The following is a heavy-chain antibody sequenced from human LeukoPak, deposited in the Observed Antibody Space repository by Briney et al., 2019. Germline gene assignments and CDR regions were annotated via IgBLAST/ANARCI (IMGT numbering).Heavy chain of an antibody. CDR3: ARESYIYGSGSHDAFDI. V-gene: IGHV4-39*07. D-gene: IGHD3-10*01. CDR1: GGSISSSTFY. CDR2: LYYSGST. Sequence: SETLSLTCTVSGGSISSSTFYWGWIRQPPGKGLEWIGSLYYSGSTYYNSSLKSRVTMSVDTSKNQFSLKMSSVTAADTAVYYCARESYIYGSGSHDAFDIWGQGTMVTVSS. J-gene: IGHJ3*02.